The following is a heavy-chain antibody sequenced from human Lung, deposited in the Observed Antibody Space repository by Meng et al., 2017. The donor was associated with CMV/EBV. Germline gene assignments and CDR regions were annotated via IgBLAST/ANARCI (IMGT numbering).Heavy chain of an antibody. CDR3: ARDRGNYYEFWSGLFDR. CDR2: IHHSGNT. J-gene: IGHJ5*02. CDR1: GGPISTNNW. V-gene: IGHV4-4*02. D-gene: IGHD3-3*01. Sequence: SETXSLXXAVPGGPISTNNWWSWVRQFPGNGLEWIGEIHHSGNTNYNPSLKSRVTISVDKSENQFSLKVNSVTAADTAVYYCARDRGNYYEFWSGLFDRWGQGTXVTVSS.